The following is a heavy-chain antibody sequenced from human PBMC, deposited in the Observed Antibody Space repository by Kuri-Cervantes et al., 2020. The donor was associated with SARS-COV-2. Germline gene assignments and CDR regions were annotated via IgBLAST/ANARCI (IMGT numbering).Heavy chain of an antibody. CDR3: ATVIVSPMHDDSCGYALDN. D-gene: IGHD3-16*01. J-gene: IGHJ4*02. CDR1: GFTFSDHY. CDR2: ISTSRTHT. Sequence: GGSLRLSCAASGFTFSDHYMSWIRQAPGKGLEWVSHISTSRTHTDYADSVKGRFTISRDNAKNSLYLQMSSLRAEDSAVYYCATVIVSPMHDDSCGYALDNWGQGTMVTVSS. V-gene: IGHV3-11*06.